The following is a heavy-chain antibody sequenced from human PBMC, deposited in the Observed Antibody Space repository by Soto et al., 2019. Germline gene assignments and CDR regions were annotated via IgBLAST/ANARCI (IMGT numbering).Heavy chain of an antibody. V-gene: IGHV1-69*02. CDR1: GGTFSSYT. Sequence: GASVKVSCKASGGTFSSYTISWVRQAPGQGLEWMGRIIPILGIANYAQKFQGRVTITADKSTSTAYMELSSLRSEDTAVYYCARVTYYYGSGSYSPPYYYYGMDVWGQGTTVTVSS. CDR2: IIPILGIA. D-gene: IGHD3-10*01. J-gene: IGHJ6*02. CDR3: ARVTYYYGSGSYSPPYYYYGMDV.